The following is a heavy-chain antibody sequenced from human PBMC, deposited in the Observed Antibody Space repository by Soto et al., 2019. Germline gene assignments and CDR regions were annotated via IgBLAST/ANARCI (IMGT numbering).Heavy chain of an antibody. CDR3: ATQAGDYYDSSGYYSIV. CDR2: IYYSGST. V-gene: IGHV4-39*01. J-gene: IGHJ4*02. D-gene: IGHD3-22*01. CDR1: GGSISSSSYY. Sequence: SETLSLTCPVSGGSISSSSYYWGWIRQPPGKGLEWIGSIYYSGSTYYNPSLKSRVTISVDTSKNQFSLKLSSVTAADTAVYYCATQAGDYYDSSGYYSIVWGQGTLGTVSS.